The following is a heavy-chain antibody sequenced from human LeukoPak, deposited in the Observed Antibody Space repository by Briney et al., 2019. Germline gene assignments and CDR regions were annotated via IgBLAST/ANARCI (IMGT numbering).Heavy chain of an antibody. D-gene: IGHD3-22*01. V-gene: IGHV3-23*01. J-gene: IGHJ4*02. Sequence: GGSLRLSCAASGFTFSSYAMSWVRQAPGKGLVWVSAISGSGGSTYYADSVKGRFTISRDNSKSTLYLQMNSLRAEDTAVYYCAKQNYYDSSGYYYLSDYFDYWGQGTLVTVSS. CDR2: ISGSGGST. CDR1: GFTFSSYA. CDR3: AKQNYYDSSGYYYLSDYFDY.